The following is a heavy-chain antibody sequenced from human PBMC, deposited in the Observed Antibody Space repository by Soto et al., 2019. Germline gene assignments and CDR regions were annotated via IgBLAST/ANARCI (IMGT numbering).Heavy chain of an antibody. CDR1: GGTFSSYA. D-gene: IGHD2-15*01. CDR3: ARGDVVVVAATQFYYYSGMDV. V-gene: IGHV1-69*13. CDR2: IIPIFGTA. J-gene: IGHJ6*02. Sequence: SVKVSCKASGGTFSSYAISWVRQAPGQGLEWMGGIIPIFGTANYAQKFQGRVTITADESTSTAYMELSSLRSEDTAVYYCARGDVVVVAATQFYYYSGMDVWGQGTTVTVSS.